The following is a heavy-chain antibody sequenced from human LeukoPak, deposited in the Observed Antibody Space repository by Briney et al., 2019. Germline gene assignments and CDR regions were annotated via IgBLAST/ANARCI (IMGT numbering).Heavy chain of an antibody. D-gene: IGHD5-24*01. CDR3: AKGCWSYARSDRRVCRDY. CDR2: ISGSGGST. CDR1: GFTFSSYA. Sequence: PGGSLRLSCAASGFTFSSYAMSWVRQAPGKGLEWVSAISGSGGSTYYADSVKGRFTISRDNSKNTLYLQMNSLRAEDTAVYYCAKGCWSYARSDRRVCRDYWGQGTLVTVSS. J-gene: IGHJ4*02. V-gene: IGHV3-23*01.